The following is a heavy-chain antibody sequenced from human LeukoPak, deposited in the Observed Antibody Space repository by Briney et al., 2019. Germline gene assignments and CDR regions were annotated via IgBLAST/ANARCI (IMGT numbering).Heavy chain of an antibody. CDR1: GGSISSYY. CDR2: IYTSGST. V-gene: IGHV4-4*09. CDR3: ARHRYNYYYYMDV. Sequence: SETLSLTCTVSGGSISSYYWSWIRQPPGKGLEWIGYIYTSGSTSYNPSLKSRVTISVDTSKNQFSLKRSSVTAADTAVDYRARHRYNYYYYMDVWGKGTTVTVSS. J-gene: IGHJ6*03.